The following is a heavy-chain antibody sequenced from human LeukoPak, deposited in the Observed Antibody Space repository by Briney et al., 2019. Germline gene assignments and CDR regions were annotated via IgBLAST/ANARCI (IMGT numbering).Heavy chain of an antibody. CDR1: GYTFTSYG. V-gene: IGHV1-18*01. Sequence: ASVKVSCKASGYTFTSYGISWVRQAPGQGLEWMGWISAYNGNTNYAQKLQGRVTMTRNTSISTAYMELSSLRSEETAVYYCARGRGCTNGVGYWYYYYYRDVWGKGTTVSVSS. CDR2: ISAYNGNT. D-gene: IGHD2-8*01. CDR3: ARGRGCTNGVGYWYYYYYRDV. J-gene: IGHJ6*03.